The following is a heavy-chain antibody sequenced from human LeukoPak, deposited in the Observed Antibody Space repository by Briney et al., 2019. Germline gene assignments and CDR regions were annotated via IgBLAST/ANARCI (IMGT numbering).Heavy chain of an antibody. Sequence: GGSLRLSCAASGFTVSSNYMSWVRQAPGKGLEWVSLIDSCGSTYYADSVKGRFTISRDNSKNILYLQMNSLRAEDTAVYYCARHRRYCSGTTCYSGHDYWGQGTLVTDCS. V-gene: IGHV3-53*01. CDR2: IDSCGST. D-gene: IGHD2-15*01. CDR1: GFTVSSNY. J-gene: IGHJ4*02. CDR3: ARHRRYCSGTTCYSGHDY.